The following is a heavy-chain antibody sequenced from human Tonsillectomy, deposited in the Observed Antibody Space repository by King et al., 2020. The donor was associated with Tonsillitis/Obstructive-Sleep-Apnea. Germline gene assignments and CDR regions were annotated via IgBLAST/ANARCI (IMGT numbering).Heavy chain of an antibody. Sequence: QLQESGPGLVKPSETLSLTCTVSGGSISSYYWSWIRQPPGKGLEWIGYIYYSGSTNYNPSLQSRVTISVDTSKNQFSLKLSSVTAAYTAVYYCARGGGIAAKKNDYWGQGTLVTVSS. J-gene: IGHJ4*02. CDR1: GGSISSYY. CDR2: IYYSGST. D-gene: IGHD6-13*01. V-gene: IGHV4-59*01. CDR3: ARGGGIAAKKNDY.